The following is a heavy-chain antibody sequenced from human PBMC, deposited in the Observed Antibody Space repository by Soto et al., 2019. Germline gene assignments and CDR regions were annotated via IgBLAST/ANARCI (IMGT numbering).Heavy chain of an antibody. D-gene: IGHD6-13*01. V-gene: IGHV3-9*01. CDR1: GFTFDDYA. Sequence: EVQLVESGGGLVQPGRSLRLSCAASGFTFDDYAMHWVRQAPGKGLEWVSGISWNSGSIGYADSVKGRFTISRDNAKNSLYLQMNSLRAEDTALYYCAKDIAAAGTKYFDYWGQGTLVTVSS. CDR3: AKDIAAAGTKYFDY. CDR2: ISWNSGSI. J-gene: IGHJ4*02.